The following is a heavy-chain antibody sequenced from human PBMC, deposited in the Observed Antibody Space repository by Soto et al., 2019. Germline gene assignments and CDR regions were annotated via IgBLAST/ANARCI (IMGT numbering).Heavy chain of an antibody. J-gene: IGHJ6*02. CDR2: ISGSGGST. Sequence: GGSLRLSCAASGFTFSSYAMSWVRQAPGKGLEWVSAISGSGGSTYYADSVKGRFTISRDNSKNTLYLQMNSLRAEDTAVYYCAKAGVDYDHEIRMSYYYYGMDVWGQGTTVTVS. D-gene: IGHD3-16*01. CDR3: AKAGVDYDHEIRMSYYYYGMDV. V-gene: IGHV3-23*01. CDR1: GFTFSSYA.